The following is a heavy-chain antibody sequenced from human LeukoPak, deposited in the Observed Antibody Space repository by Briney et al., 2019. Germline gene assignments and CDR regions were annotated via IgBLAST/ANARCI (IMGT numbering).Heavy chain of an antibody. V-gene: IGHV3-73*01. J-gene: IGHJ4*02. CDR2: IRSKANSYAT. CDR3: TRLEDYDFWSGYSAYYFDY. Sequence: GESLRLSCAASGFTFSGSAMHWVRQASGKGLEWVGRIRSKANSYATAYAASVKGRFTISRDDSKNTAYLQMNSLKTEDTAVYYCTRLEDYDFWSGYSAYYFDYWGQGTLVTVSS. CDR1: GFTFSGSA. D-gene: IGHD3-3*01.